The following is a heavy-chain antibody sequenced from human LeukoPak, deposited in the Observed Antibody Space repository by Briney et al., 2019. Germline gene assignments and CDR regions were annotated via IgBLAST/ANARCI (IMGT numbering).Heavy chain of an antibody. J-gene: IGHJ4*02. V-gene: IGHV3-48*02. D-gene: IGHD2-15*01. CDR1: GFTFSDYY. CDR3: ARARASGRSGFDY. Sequence: PGGSLRLSCAASGFTFSDYYMDWVRQAPGKGLEWVSYISSSSSTIYYADSVKGRFTISRDNAKNSLDLQMNSLRDEDTAVYYCARARASGRSGFDYWGQGTLVTVSS. CDR2: ISSSSSTI.